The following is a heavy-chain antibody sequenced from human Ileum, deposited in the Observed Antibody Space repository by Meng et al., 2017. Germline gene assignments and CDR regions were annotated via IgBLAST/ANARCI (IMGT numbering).Heavy chain of an antibody. V-gene: IGHV4-39*01. CDR2: ICYSGNT. D-gene: IGHD7-27*01. Sequence: QLQLQESGPGLGKPSETLSRRCTVSGGSISSSSHCCDWIRQPPGKGLEWIGSICYSGNTYYNPSLKSRVSMSVDTSKKQISLKLNSVTAADTAVYYCARRTGEVDLLDYWGQGTLVTVSS. J-gene: IGHJ4*02. CDR1: GGSISSSSHC. CDR3: ARRTGEVDLLDY.